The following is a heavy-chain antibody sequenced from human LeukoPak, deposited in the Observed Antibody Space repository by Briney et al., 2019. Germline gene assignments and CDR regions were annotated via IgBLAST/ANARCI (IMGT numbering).Heavy chain of an antibody. J-gene: IGHJ4*02. V-gene: IGHV4-59*01. CDR2: IYYSGST. Sequence: TSETLSLTCTVSGVSISSYYWSWIRQPPGKGLEWIGYIYYSGSTNYNPSLKSRVTISVDTSKNQFSLKLSSVTAADTAVYYCARAAYSGSYHSDYWGQGTLVTVSS. CDR1: GVSISSYY. CDR3: ARAAYSGSYHSDY. D-gene: IGHD1-26*01.